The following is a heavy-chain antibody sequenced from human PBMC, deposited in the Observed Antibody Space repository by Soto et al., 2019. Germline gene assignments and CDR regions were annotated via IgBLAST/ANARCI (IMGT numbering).Heavy chain of an antibody. CDR2: ISATGTYT. CDR3: ARSGGSYYFDY. CDR1: GFTFTRNG. V-gene: IGHV3-21*01. D-gene: IGHD2-15*01. J-gene: IGHJ4*02. Sequence: GRSLRLSCATSGFTFTRNGMSWIRQAPGKGLEWISSISATGTYTYYADSVKGRFTVSRDNAKNSLYLQVSSLTVEDTAMYYCARSGGSYYFDYWGQGTLVTVSS.